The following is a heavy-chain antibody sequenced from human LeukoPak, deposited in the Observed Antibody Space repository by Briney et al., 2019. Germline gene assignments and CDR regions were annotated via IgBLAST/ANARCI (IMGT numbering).Heavy chain of an antibody. CDR2: MNPNSGNT. CDR1: VYTFTIYD. Sequence: ASVTVSFTSSVYTFTIYDINWVRQATGRGLEWMGWMNPNSGNTGYAQKFQGRVTMTRNTSISTAYMELSSLRSEDTAVYYCVGVRDAFDIWGQGTMVTVSS. J-gene: IGHJ3*02. CDR3: VGVRDAFDI. D-gene: IGHD3-10*01. V-gene: IGHV1-8*01.